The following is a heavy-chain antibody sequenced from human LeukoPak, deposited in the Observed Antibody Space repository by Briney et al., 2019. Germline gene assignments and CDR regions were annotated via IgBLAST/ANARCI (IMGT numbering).Heavy chain of an antibody. V-gene: IGHV3-15*01. D-gene: IGHD1-26*01. CDR3: TTLVGATRVDAFDI. Sequence: GGSLRLSCAASGFTFSNAWMSWVRQAPGKGLEWVGRIKSKTDGGTTDYAAPVKGRFTISRDDSKNTLYLQMDSLKTEDTAVYYCTTLVGATRVDAFDIWGQGTMVTVSS. CDR2: IKSKTDGGTT. CDR1: GFTFSNAW. J-gene: IGHJ3*02.